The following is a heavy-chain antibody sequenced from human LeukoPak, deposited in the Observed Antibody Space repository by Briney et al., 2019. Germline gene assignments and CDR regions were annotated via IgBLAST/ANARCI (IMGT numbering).Heavy chain of an antibody. D-gene: IGHD5-18*01. CDR3: ARRGYSYVGGAFDI. V-gene: IGHV4-39*01. Sequence: SETLSLTCTVSGGSISSSSYYWGWIRQPPGKGRERIGSIYYSGSTYYNPSLKSRVTISVDTSKNQFSLKLSSVTAADTAVYYCARRGYSYVGGAFDIWGQGTKVTVSS. J-gene: IGHJ3*02. CDR2: IYYSGST. CDR1: GGSISSSSYY.